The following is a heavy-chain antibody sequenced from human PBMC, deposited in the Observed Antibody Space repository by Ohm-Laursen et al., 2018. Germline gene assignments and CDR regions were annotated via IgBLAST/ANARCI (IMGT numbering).Heavy chain of an antibody. D-gene: IGHD5-12*01. V-gene: IGHV3-74*01. CDR1: GFTFSSDW. CDR3: ARAQRLVASANDY. J-gene: IGHJ4*02. CDR2: IKGDGSET. Sequence: LRLSCAASGFTFSSDWMHWVRQAPGEGLVWVSRIKGDGSETNYADSVKGRFTISRDNAKNTLYLQMNSLRGDDTAVYYCARAQRLVASANDYWGQGTLVTVSS.